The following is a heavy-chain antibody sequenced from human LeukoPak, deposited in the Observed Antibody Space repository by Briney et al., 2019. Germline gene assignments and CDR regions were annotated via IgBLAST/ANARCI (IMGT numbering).Heavy chain of an antibody. CDR1: GGTFSSYA. CDR2: IVPILGIA. Sequence: GASVKVSCKASGGTFSSYAISWVRQAPGQGLEWMGRIVPILGIANYAQKFQGRVTITADKSTSTAYMELSSLRSEDTAVYYCASLPYYDYVWGSYRYNAFDIWGQGTMVTVSS. CDR3: ASLPYYDYVWGSYRYNAFDI. D-gene: IGHD3-16*02. J-gene: IGHJ3*02. V-gene: IGHV1-69*04.